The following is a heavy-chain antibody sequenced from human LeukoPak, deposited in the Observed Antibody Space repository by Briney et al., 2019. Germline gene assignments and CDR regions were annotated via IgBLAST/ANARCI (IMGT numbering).Heavy chain of an antibody. V-gene: IGHV1-2*02. J-gene: IGHJ4*02. CDR1: GYTFTGYY. CDR2: INPNSGGT. D-gene: IGHD2-15*01. Sequence: GASVKVSCKASGYTFTGYYMHWVRQAPGQGLEWMGWINPNSGGTNYAQKFQGRVTMTRDTSISTAYMELSRLRSDDTAVYYCARVHYDIGMVGFGYWGQGTLVTVSS. CDR3: ARVHYDIGMVGFGY.